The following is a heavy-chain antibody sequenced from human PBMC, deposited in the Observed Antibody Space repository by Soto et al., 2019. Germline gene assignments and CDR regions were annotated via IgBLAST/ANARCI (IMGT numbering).Heavy chain of an antibody. D-gene: IGHD1-26*01. Sequence: QVQLVESGGGVVQPGRSLRLSCAASGFTFRTYAMHWVRQAPGKGLEWVAFLSYDGNNNYYADSVKGRFTVSRDNSKNSLYLQMNSLRREDTAVYCWATREGAVDYWGQGTLVTVSS. CDR1: GFTFRTYA. CDR3: ATREGAVDY. V-gene: IGHV3-30-3*01. CDR2: LSYDGNNN. J-gene: IGHJ4*02.